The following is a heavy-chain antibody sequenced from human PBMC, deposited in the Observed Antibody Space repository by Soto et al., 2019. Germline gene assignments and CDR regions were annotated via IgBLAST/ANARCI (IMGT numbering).Heavy chain of an antibody. Sequence: QVQLVQSGAEVKKPGSSVKVSCKASGGTFSSYTISWVRQAPGQGLEWMGRIIPILGIANYAQKFQGRVTITADKSTSTAYMELSSLRSEDTAVYYCVRNYDSSGYYYSWGQGTLVTVSS. CDR2: IIPILGIA. J-gene: IGHJ4*02. CDR1: GGTFSSYT. D-gene: IGHD3-22*01. V-gene: IGHV1-69*02. CDR3: VRNYDSSGYYYS.